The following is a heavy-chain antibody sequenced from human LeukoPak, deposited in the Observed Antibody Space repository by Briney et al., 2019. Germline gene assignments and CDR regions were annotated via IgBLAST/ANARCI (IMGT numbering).Heavy chain of an antibody. Sequence: GGSLRLSCTVSGFTVSANSMSWVRQAPGKGLEWVSFIYSGTTHYADSVKGRFTISRDNSKNTLYLQMNSLRAEDTAVYYRAKDPDSLYYYDSNAGANTATAGYYFDYWGQGTLVTVSS. D-gene: IGHD3-22*01. CDR2: IYSGTT. CDR1: GFTVSANS. CDR3: AKDPDSLYYYDSNAGANTATAGYYFDY. J-gene: IGHJ4*02. V-gene: IGHV3-66*03.